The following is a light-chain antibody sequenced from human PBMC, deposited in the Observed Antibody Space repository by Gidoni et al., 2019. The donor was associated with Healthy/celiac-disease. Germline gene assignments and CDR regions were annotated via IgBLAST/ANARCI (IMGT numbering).Light chain of an antibody. CDR3: QQSYSTPPFT. V-gene: IGKV1-39*01. J-gene: IGKJ3*01. CDR2: AAS. CDR1: KSISSY. Sequence: DIKMPQSPSSLSASVGDRVTITCRASKSISSYLNWYQQKPGKAPKLLIYAASSLQSGVPSSFSGSGSGTDFTLTISSLQPEDFATYYCQQSYSTPPFTFGPGTKVDIK.